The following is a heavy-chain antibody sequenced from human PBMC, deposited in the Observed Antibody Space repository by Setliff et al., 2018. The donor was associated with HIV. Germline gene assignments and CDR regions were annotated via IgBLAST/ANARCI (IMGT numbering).Heavy chain of an antibody. D-gene: IGHD6-19*01. Sequence: PSETLSLTCAVSGVSISSNWWGWIRQPPGKGPEWIGYIYYSGTTNYNPSLKSRVTMSVDTSKNQFSLKLNSVTALDTAVYYCARSFAPRDSNGWYRFDPWGQGTLVTVSS. V-gene: IGHV4-28*06. J-gene: IGHJ5*02. CDR2: IYYSGTT. CDR3: ARSFAPRDSNGWYRFDP. CDR1: GVSISSNW.